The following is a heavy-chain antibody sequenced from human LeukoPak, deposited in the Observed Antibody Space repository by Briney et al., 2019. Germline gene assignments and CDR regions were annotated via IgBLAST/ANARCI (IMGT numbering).Heavy chain of an antibody. CDR2: INPSGGRT. Sequence: ASVKVSCKASGYTFTNYYIHWVRQAPGQGLEWVGMINPSGGRTSYAQRFQGRVTVTTDTSTSTVYMQLSSLASEDTAVYYCARERRAWGEDFWGQGTLVTVSS. D-gene: IGHD3-16*01. CDR1: GYTFTNYY. CDR3: ARERRAWGEDF. J-gene: IGHJ4*02. V-gene: IGHV1-46*01.